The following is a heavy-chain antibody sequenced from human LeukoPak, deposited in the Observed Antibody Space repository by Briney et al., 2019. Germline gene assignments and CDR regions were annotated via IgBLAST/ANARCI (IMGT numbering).Heavy chain of an antibody. Sequence: PGGSLRPSGGASALTFSTYSMNWVPKAPGKGREWGSAISSDSAARYYAESVKGRFSISRDNAKNSLYQQMNSLRAEDTAVYYCARATKPGFDHWGQGTLVTVSS. D-gene: IGHD1-26*01. V-gene: IGHV3-48*01. CDR2: ISSDSAAR. J-gene: IGHJ5*02. CDR3: ARATKPGFDH. CDR1: ALTFSTYS.